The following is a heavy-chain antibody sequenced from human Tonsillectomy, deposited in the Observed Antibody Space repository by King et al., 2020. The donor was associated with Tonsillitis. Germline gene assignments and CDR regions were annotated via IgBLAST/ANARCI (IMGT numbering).Heavy chain of an antibody. Sequence: QLQESGPGLVKPSQTLSLTCTVSGGSISSGNYYWSWIRQHPGKGLEWIGYIFYSGRTYNNPSLKSRVTISVDTSKNQFSLKLNYVTAADTAVYYCERDKLPHPLSITTRRWFDPWGQGTLVTVSS. CDR1: GGSISSGNYY. V-gene: IGHV4-31*03. CDR3: ERDKLPHPLSITTRRWFDP. D-gene: IGHD6-6*01. CDR2: IFYSGRT. J-gene: IGHJ5*02.